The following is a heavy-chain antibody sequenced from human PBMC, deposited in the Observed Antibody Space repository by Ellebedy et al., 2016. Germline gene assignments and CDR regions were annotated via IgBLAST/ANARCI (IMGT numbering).Heavy chain of an antibody. CDR2: ISAYNGNT. CDR3: ASGGGYCSGGSCSPDEYFQH. CDR1: GYTFTSYG. D-gene: IGHD2-15*01. J-gene: IGHJ1*01. Sequence: ASVKVSCKASGYTFTSYGISWVRQAPGQGLEWMGWISAYNGNTNYAQKLQGRVTMTTDTSTSTAYMELRSLRSDDTAVYYCASGGGYCSGGSCSPDEYFQHWGQGTLVTVSS. V-gene: IGHV1-18*04.